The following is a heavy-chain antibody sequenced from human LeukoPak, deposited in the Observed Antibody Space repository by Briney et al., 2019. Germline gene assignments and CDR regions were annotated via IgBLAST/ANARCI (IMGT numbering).Heavy chain of an antibody. CDR3: VKPSSSWDYYYYMDV. D-gene: IGHD6-13*01. Sequence: GGSLRLSCAASGFTFRSYGMHWVRQAPGKGLEWVAVIRYDGSNKYYADSVKGRFTISRDNSKNTLYLQMNSLRAEDTAVYYCVKPSSSWDYYYYMDVWGKGTTVTVSS. CDR1: GFTFRSYG. CDR2: IRYDGSNK. V-gene: IGHV3-30*02. J-gene: IGHJ6*03.